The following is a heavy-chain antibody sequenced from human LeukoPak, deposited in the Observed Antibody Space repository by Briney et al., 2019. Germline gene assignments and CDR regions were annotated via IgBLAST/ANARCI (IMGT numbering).Heavy chain of an antibody. CDR1: GGSFSGYY. Sequence: SETLSLTCAVYGGSFSGYYWSWIRQPPGKWLEWIGEINHSGSTNYNPSIKSRVTISVDTSKNQFSLKLSSVTAADTAVYYCARGPNTHYYGSGSYVYWGQGTLVTVSS. CDR2: INHSGST. V-gene: IGHV4-34*01. D-gene: IGHD3-10*01. J-gene: IGHJ4*02. CDR3: ARGPNTHYYGSGSYVY.